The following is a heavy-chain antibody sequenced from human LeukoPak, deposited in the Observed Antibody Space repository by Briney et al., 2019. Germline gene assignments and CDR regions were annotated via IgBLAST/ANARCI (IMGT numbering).Heavy chain of an antibody. V-gene: IGHV4-39*01. CDR2: IYYSGST. CDR3: ARQDYSSGWFNFDY. Sequence: PSETLSLTCTVSGGSISSSSYYWGWIRQPPGKGLEWIGSIYYSGSTYYNPSLKSRVTISVDTSKNQFSLKLSSVTAADTAVYYCARQDYSSGWFNFDYWGQGTLVTVSS. J-gene: IGHJ4*02. D-gene: IGHD6-19*01. CDR1: GGSISSSSYY.